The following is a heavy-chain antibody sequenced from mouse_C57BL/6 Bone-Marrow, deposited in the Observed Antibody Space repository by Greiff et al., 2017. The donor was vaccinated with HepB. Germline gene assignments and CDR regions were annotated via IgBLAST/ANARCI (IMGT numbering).Heavy chain of an antibody. Sequence: EVQLLQSGAELVKPGASVKLSCTASGFNIKDYYMHWVKQRTEQGLEWIGRIDPEDGETKYALKFQGKATITADTSTNTAYLQLSSLTAEDTAVYYCASGDFGITTVVFDCWGPGTTLTVAS. CDR3: ASGDFGITTVVFDC. CDR2: IDPEDGET. J-gene: IGHJ2*01. D-gene: IGHD1-1*01. V-gene: IGHV14-2*01. CDR1: GFNIKDYY.